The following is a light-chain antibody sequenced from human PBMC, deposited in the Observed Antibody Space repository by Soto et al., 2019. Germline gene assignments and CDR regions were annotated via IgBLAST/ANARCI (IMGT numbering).Light chain of an antibody. Sequence: QSVLTQPASVSGSPGLSITISCTGTSSDVGAYNFVSWYQQHPDKAPKLMIFDVSNRPSGVSNRFSGSKSGNTASLTISGLQSEDEAEYYCGSYTTSSNDVFGTGTKATVL. V-gene: IGLV2-14*03. CDR3: GSYTTSSNDV. CDR2: DVS. CDR1: SSDVGAYNF. J-gene: IGLJ1*01.